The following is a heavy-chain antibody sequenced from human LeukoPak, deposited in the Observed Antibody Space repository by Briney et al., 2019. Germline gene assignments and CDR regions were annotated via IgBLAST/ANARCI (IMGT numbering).Heavy chain of an antibody. J-gene: IGHJ5*02. Sequence: SETLSLTCAVYGGSFSGYYWSWIRQPPGKGLEWIGYTYYSGSTNYNPSLKSRVTISVDTSKNQFSLKLSSVTAADTAVYYCARGVHSFGFDPWGQGTLVTVSS. CDR1: GGSFSGYY. D-gene: IGHD2/OR15-2a*01. CDR3: ARGVHSFGFDP. CDR2: TYYSGST. V-gene: IGHV4-59*01.